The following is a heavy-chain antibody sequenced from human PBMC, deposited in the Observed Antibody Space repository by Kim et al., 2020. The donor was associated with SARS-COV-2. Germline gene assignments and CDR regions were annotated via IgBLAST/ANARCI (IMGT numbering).Heavy chain of an antibody. CDR3: ARDFRYSSSWYTGTGY. D-gene: IGHD6-13*01. J-gene: IGHJ4*02. CDR1: GFTFSSYW. CDR2: IKQDGSEQ. Sequence: GGSLRLSCAASGFTFSSYWMSWVRQAPGKGLEWVANIKQDGSEQYYVDSVTGRFTISRDNAKNSLYLQMNSLRAEDTAVYYCARDFRYSSSWYTGTGYWGQRILVTVSS. V-gene: IGHV3-7*01.